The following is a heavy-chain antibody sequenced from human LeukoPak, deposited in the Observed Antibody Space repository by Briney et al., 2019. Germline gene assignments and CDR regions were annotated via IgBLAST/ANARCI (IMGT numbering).Heavy chain of an antibody. D-gene: IGHD5-18*01. CDR1: GFTFNNHV. CDR3: VKVDT. J-gene: IGHJ4*02. CDR2: IRNDGNKY. V-gene: IGHV3-30*02. Sequence: GGSLRLSCAASGFTFNNHVMHWVRQSPGKGLDWVAFIRNDGNKYNYAESVKGRFTISRDNSKNTLYLQMDSLSAEDTAVYYCVKVDTWGQGTLVTVSS.